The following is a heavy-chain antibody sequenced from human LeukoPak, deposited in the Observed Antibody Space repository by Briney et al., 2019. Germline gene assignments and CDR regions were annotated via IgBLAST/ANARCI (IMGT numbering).Heavy chain of an antibody. D-gene: IGHD5-24*01. CDR3: ARDNSVRDEAWWFNP. CDR2: INHSGNT. J-gene: IGHJ5*02. Sequence: SETLSLTCAVYGGSFSGYYWSWIRQPPGKGLEWIGEINHSGNTNYNPSLKSRVTISVDTSKKQFSLKLSSVTAADTAVYYCARDNSVRDEAWWFNPWGQGTLVTVSS. V-gene: IGHV4-34*01. CDR1: GGSFSGYY.